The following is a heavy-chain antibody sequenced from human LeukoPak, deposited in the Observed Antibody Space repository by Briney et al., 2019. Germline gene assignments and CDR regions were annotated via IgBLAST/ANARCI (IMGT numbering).Heavy chain of an antibody. Sequence: GRSLRLSCAASGFTFDDYAMHWVRQAPGKGLEWVSGISWNSGSIGYADSVKGRFTISRDNSKNTLYLQMNSLRAEDTAVYYCAKVSDFNWFDPWGQGTLVTVSS. CDR3: AKVSDFNWFDP. J-gene: IGHJ5*02. V-gene: IGHV3-9*01. CDR2: ISWNSGSI. D-gene: IGHD3-3*01. CDR1: GFTFDDYA.